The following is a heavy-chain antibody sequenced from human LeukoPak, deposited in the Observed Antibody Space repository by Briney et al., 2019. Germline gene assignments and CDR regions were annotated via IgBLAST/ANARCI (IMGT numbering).Heavy chain of an antibody. J-gene: IGHJ6*03. D-gene: IGHD3-16*01. V-gene: IGHV4-39*01. Sequence: PSETLSLTCTVSGGSFSSSTYYWGWFRQPPGKGLEWIGSIYQSGSTNYNPSLKSRVTISVDTSKDQFSLKLTSVTAADTAVYFCARMWGTTFYYYYMNLWGRGTTVTVSS. CDR1: GGSFSSSTYY. CDR2: IYQSGST. CDR3: ARMWGTTFYYYYMNL.